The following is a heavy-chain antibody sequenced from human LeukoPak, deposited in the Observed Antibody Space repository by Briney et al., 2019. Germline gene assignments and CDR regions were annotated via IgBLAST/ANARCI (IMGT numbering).Heavy chain of an antibody. CDR2: IYYSGST. Sequence: SETLSLTCTVSGGSISTSSYSWGWIRHPPGKGLEWIGSIYYSGSTYYNPSLKSRVTISVDTSKNQFSLKLTSMTAADTAVYYCARFFDTSGYYYVSAFDIWGQGTMVTVSS. CDR1: GGSISTSSYS. D-gene: IGHD3-22*01. CDR3: ARFFDTSGYYYVSAFDI. J-gene: IGHJ3*02. V-gene: IGHV4-39*07.